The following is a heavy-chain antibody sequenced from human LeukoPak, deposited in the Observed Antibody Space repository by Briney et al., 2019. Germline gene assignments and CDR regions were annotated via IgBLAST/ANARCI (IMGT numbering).Heavy chain of an antibody. CDR3: ATRGNMDTATYAFDI. CDR1: KFSFSNYA. D-gene: IGHD5-18*01. Sequence: PGGSLRLSCAASKFSFSNYAMSWVRQAPGKGLEWVPAISGSGTSIYYADSVKGRFTISRDNSKNTLYLQMNSLRAEDTAVYYCATRGNMDTATYAFDIWGPGTTVTVSS. J-gene: IGHJ3*02. CDR2: ISGSGTSI. V-gene: IGHV3-23*01.